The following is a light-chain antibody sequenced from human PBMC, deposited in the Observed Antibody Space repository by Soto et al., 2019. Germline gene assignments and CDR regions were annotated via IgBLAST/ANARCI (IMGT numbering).Light chain of an antibody. V-gene: IGLV2-11*01. CDR1: SSDIGGYNY. CDR3: SSYAGSNV. J-gene: IGLJ1*01. CDR2: DVT. Sequence: QSVLTQPRSVSGSPGQSVTISCTGTSSDIGGYNYVSWYQQHPGKAPKLMIYDVTERPSGVPDRFSGSKSGNTASLTVSGLQAEDEADYYCSSYAGSNVFGTGTKLTVL.